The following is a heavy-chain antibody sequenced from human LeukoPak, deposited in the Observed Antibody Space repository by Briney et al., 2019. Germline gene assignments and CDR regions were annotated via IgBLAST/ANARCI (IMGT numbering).Heavy chain of an antibody. CDR1: GFTFSSYS. V-gene: IGHV3-48*01. CDR3: AREHYDSSFDY. Sequence: GGSLRLSCAASGFTFSSYSMNWVRQAPGKGLEWISYICDSCNTNYYADSVKGRFTISRDNVKNSLYLQMNSLRAEDTAVYYCAREHYDSSFDYWGQGTLVTVSS. D-gene: IGHD3-22*01. CDR2: ICDSCNTN. J-gene: IGHJ4*02.